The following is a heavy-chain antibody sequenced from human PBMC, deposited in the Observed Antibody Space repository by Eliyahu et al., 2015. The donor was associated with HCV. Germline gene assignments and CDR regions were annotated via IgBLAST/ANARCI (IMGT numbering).Heavy chain of an antibody. Sequence: QVQLQESGPGLVKPSQTLSLTCTVXGXSIIXGGYYWSWIRQHPGKGREWIGYXYXSGXXYYNPSLKSRVTISVDTSKNQFSLRLSSVTAADTAVYYCAGTTVAGTHYYYYGIDVWGKGTTVTVSS. CDR3: AGTTVAGTHYYYYGIDV. D-gene: IGHD6-19*01. CDR1: GXSIIXGGYY. J-gene: IGHJ6*04. V-gene: IGHV4-31*03. CDR2: XYXSGXX.